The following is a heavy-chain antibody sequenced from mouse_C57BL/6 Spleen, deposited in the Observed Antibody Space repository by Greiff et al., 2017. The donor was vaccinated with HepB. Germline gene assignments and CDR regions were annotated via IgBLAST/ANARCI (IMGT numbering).Heavy chain of an antibody. CDR2: ISYSGST. CDR3: AGRGGYYGSSYWYFDV. D-gene: IGHD1-1*01. Sequence: EVKLQESGPGLAKPSQTLSLTCSVTGYSITSDYWNWIRKFPGNKLEYMGYISYSGSTYYSPSLKSRISITRDTSKNQYYLQLNSVTTEGTATYYCAGRGGYYGSSYWYFDVWGTGTTVTVSS. CDR1: GYSITSDY. V-gene: IGHV3-8*01. J-gene: IGHJ1*03.